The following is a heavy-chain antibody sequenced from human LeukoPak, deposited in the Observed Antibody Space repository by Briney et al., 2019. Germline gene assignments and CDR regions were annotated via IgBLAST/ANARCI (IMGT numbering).Heavy chain of an antibody. CDR2: ISSSGSTI. CDR1: GFTFSDYY. J-gene: IGHJ5*02. CDR3: ARAPFQYPSWFDP. Sequence: GGSLRLSCAASGFTFSDYYMSWIRQAPGKGLEWVSYISSSGSTIYYADSVKGRFTISGDNAKNSLYLQMNSLRAEDTAVYYCARAPFQYPSWFDPWGQGTLVTVSS. D-gene: IGHD2-2*01. V-gene: IGHV3-11*01.